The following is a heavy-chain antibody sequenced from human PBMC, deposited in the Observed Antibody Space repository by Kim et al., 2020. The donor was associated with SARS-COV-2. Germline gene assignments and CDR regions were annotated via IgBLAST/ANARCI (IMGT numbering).Heavy chain of an antibody. Sequence: GGSLRLSCAASGFTFSSYGMHWVRQAPGKGLEWVAVIWYDGSNKYYADSVKGRFTISRDNSKNTLYLQMNSLRAEDRAVYYCARPVGIVVVPAARQMITTSYGMDVWGQGTTVTVSS. J-gene: IGHJ6*02. CDR2: IWYDGSNK. CDR1: GFTFSSYG. D-gene: IGHD2-2*03. CDR3: ARPVGIVVVPAARQMITTSYGMDV. V-gene: IGHV3-33*01.